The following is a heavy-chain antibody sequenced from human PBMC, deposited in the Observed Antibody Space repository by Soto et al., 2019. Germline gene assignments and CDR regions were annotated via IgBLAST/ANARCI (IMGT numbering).Heavy chain of an antibody. V-gene: IGHV1-69*13. Sequence: SVKVSCKASGGTFSSYAISWVRQAPGQGLEWMGGIIPIFGTANYAQKFQGRVTITADESTSTAYMELSSLRSEDTAVYYCARDEELGTIRDYYYGMDVWGQGTTVTVS. CDR1: GGTFSSYA. CDR3: ARDEELGTIRDYYYGMDV. D-gene: IGHD7-27*01. J-gene: IGHJ6*02. CDR2: IIPIFGTA.